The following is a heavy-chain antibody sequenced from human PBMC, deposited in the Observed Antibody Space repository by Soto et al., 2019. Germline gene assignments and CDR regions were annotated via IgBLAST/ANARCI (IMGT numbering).Heavy chain of an antibody. D-gene: IGHD1-26*01. J-gene: IGHJ3*02. V-gene: IGHV1-18*01. CDR2: ISAYNGNT. CDR3: ARGDGMGVVGATGEYDAFDI. Sequence: QVQLVQSGAEVKKPGASVKVSCKASGYTFTSYGISWVRQAPGQGLEWMGWISAYNGNTNYAQKLQGRVTMTTDTSTSTAYMELRSLRSDDTAVYYCARGDGMGVVGATGEYDAFDIWGQGTMVTVSS. CDR1: GYTFTSYG.